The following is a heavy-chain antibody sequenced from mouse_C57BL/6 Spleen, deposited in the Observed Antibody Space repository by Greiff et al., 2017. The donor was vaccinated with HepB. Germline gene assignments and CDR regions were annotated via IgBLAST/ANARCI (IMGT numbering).Heavy chain of an antibody. Sequence: VQLQQPGAELVRPGSSVKLSCKASGYTFTSYWMDWVKQRPGQGLEWIGNIYPSDSETHYNQKFKDKATLTVDKSSSTAYMQLSSLTSEDSAVYYCARTYKHFDYWGQGTTLTVSS. CDR3: ARTYKHFDY. V-gene: IGHV1-61*01. D-gene: IGHD1-3*01. CDR2: IYPSDSET. J-gene: IGHJ2*01. CDR1: GYTFTSYW.